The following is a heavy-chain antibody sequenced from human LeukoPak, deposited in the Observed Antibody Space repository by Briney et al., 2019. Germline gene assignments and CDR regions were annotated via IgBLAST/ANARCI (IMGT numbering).Heavy chain of an antibody. CDR1: GFTFSSYS. CDR3: AREWSSGYDPPYYYYGMDV. V-gene: IGHV3-48*04. CDR2: ISSSSSTI. J-gene: IGHJ6*02. D-gene: IGHD5-12*01. Sequence: GESLRLSCAASGFTFSSYSMNWVRQAPGKGLEWVSYISSSSSTIYYADSVKGRFTISRDNAKNSLYLQMNSPRAEDTAVYYCAREWSSGYDPPYYYYGMDVWGQGTTVTVSS.